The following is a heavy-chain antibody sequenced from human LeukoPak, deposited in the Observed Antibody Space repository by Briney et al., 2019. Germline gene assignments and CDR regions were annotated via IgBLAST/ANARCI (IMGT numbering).Heavy chain of an antibody. V-gene: IGHV3-30-3*01. CDR2: ISYDGSNK. J-gene: IGHJ4*02. CDR1: GFTFSSYA. D-gene: IGHD1-1*01. CDR3: ARAGTGTADY. Sequence: GGSLRLSCAASGFTFSSYAMHWVRQAPGKGLEWVAVISYDGSNKYYADSVKGRFTISRDNPKNTLYLQMNSLRAEDTAVYYCARAGTGTADYWGQGTLVTVSS.